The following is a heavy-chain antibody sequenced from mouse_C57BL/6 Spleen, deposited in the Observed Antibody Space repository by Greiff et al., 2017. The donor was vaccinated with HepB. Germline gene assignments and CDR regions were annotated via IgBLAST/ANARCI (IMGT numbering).Heavy chain of an antibody. J-gene: IGHJ4*01. CDR2: IYPRSGNT. Sequence: VMLVESGAELARPGASVKLSCKASGYTFTSYGISWVKQRTGQGLEWIGEIYPRSGNTYYNEKFKGKATLTADKSSSTAYMELRSLTSEDSAVYFCARFGSSYAMDYWGQGTSVTVSS. V-gene: IGHV1-81*01. CDR3: ARFGSSYAMDY. D-gene: IGHD1-1*01. CDR1: GYTFTSYG.